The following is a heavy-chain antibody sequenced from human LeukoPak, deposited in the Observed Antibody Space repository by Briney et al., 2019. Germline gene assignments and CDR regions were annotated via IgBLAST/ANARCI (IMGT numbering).Heavy chain of an antibody. CDR2: INEDGSEA. CDR3: ARVGYKWDYDGVDY. D-gene: IGHD1-7*01. V-gene: IGHV3-7*01. J-gene: IGHJ4*02. CDR1: EFTFSSYY. Sequence: GGSLRLSCAGSEFTFSSYYMSWVRQAPGKGLEWVANINEDGSEAGYLDSVKGRFTISRDNAKNSVHLQMNSLRADDAAVYYCARVGYKWDYDGVDYWGQGTLVTDSS.